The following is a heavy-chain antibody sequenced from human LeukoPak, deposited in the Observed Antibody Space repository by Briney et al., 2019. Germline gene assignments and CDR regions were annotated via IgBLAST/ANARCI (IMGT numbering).Heavy chain of an antibody. Sequence: GGSLRLSCAASGFTFSGSAMHWVRQASGKGLEWVGRIRNKTNSYATAYDASVKGRFSISRDDSKNTAYLQMNSLKTEDTAVYYCTTSIMTTVTRGAFDIWGQGTMVTVSS. CDR1: GFTFSGSA. V-gene: IGHV3-73*01. D-gene: IGHD4-17*01. J-gene: IGHJ3*02. CDR2: IRNKTNSYAT. CDR3: TTSIMTTVTRGAFDI.